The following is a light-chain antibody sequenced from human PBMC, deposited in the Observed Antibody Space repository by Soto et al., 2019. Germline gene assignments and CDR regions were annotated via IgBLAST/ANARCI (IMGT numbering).Light chain of an antibody. J-gene: IGLJ1*01. Sequence: QSVLTQPPSASGTPGQRVTITCSGSSSNIGSNTLSWYQQLPATAPTLLIDNNNQRPSEVPDRCSGSNSVTAASLAISGLQSEGEADYYCASWDNSLNAPYVFGTGTKLTVL. CDR3: ASWDNSLNAPYV. CDR2: NNN. V-gene: IGLV1-44*01. CDR1: SSNIGSNT.